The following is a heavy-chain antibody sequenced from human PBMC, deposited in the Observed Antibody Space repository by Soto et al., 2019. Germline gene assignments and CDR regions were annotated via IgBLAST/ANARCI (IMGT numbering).Heavy chain of an antibody. J-gene: IGHJ4*02. V-gene: IGHV3-48*03. CDR2: ISSSGSTI. CDR3: ASAHYGSVSYWSFDY. D-gene: IGHD3-10*01. Sequence: EVQLVESGGGLVQPGGSLRLSCAASGFTFSSYEMNWVRQAPGKGLEWVSYISSSGSTIYYADSVKGRFTISRDNAKNSLYLQMNSLRAEDTAVYYCASAHYGSVSYWSFDYWGQGTLVTVSS. CDR1: GFTFSSYE.